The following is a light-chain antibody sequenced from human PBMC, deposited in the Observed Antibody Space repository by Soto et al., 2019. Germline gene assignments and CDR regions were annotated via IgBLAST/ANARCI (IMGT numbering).Light chain of an antibody. J-gene: IGLJ1*01. CDR3: CSYAGTTSYV. CDR2: EGS. Sequence: QSALTQPASVSGSPGQSITISCTGISSDIGSHNLVSWYQQHPGKAPKLMIHEGSKRPSGVSNRFSASKSGNTASLTISGLQAEDEADYYCCSYAGTTSYVFGTGTNVTVL. V-gene: IGLV2-23*01. CDR1: SSDIGSHNL.